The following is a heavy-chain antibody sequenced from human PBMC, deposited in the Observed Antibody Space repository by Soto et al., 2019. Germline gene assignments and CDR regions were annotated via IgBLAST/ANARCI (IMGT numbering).Heavy chain of an antibody. V-gene: IGHV3-7*01. J-gene: IGHJ6*02. D-gene: IGHD6-13*01. CDR1: GFTFSNYW. CDR3: ARIASAGRGWDV. Sequence: EVQLVESGGGLVQPGGSLRLSCAASGFTFSNYWMSWVRQAPGKGLEWVGNIKQDGSEKNYVDSVKGRFTISRDNAKNSLFLQMNSLRAEDTAVYYCARIASAGRGWDVWGQRTTVIVSS. CDR2: IKQDGSEK.